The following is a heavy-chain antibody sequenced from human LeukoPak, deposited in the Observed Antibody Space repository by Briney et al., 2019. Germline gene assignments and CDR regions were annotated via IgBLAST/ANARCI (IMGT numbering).Heavy chain of an antibody. CDR3: ASKPTTGY. V-gene: IGHV3-66*01. CDR1: GLTVSSNY. J-gene: IGHJ4*02. D-gene: IGHD4-17*01. Sequence: PGGSLRLSCVVSGLTVSSNYMSWVRQAPGKGLEWVSVIYSGGTTNYADSVKGRFLVYRDNSKNTLYLQMNSLRAEDTAVYYCASKPTTGYWGQGTLVTVSP. CDR2: IYSGGTT.